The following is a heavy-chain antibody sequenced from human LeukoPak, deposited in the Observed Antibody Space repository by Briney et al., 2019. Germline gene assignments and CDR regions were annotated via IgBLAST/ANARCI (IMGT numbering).Heavy chain of an antibody. D-gene: IGHD6-13*01. V-gene: IGHV3-23*01. J-gene: IGHJ1*01. CDR1: GFTFSSYA. CDR3: AREYEQQLVLEYFQH. Sequence: HTGGSLRLSCAASGFTFSSYAMSWVRQAPGKGLEWVSAISGSGGSTYYADSVKGRFTISRDNSKNTLYLQMNSLRAEDTAVYYCAREYEQQLVLEYFQHWGQGTLVTVSS. CDR2: ISGSGGST.